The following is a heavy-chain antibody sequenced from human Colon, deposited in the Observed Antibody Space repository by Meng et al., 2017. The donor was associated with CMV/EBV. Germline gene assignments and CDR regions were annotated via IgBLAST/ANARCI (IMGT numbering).Heavy chain of an antibody. CDR3: AKDRAYCGSFSCSPNYFDG. D-gene: IGHD2-21*01. Sequence: GGSLRLSCAATFTFSKYWMHWVRQAPGKGLVWVSRIISDEGTTIYADSVKGRFTISRDNAKNTLYLQMNSLRAEDTAVYYCAKDRAYCGSFSCSPNYFDGWGQGNLVTVSS. CDR1: FTFSKYW. J-gene: IGHJ4*02. V-gene: IGHV3-74*01. CDR2: IISDEGTT.